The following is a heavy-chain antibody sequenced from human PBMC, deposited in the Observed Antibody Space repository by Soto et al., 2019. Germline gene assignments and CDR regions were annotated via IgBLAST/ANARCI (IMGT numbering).Heavy chain of an antibody. CDR1: GYTFTGYA. Sequence: QVQLVQSGAEEKKPGASVMVSCKASGYTFTGYAIQWVRQAPGQRLEWMGWINAGNGHTRYSEKFQGRVTILRDTPANTAYMELRSLRPEDTAVYYCAKAIWYSGNYYFDYWGQGTLVTVSS. CDR3: AKAIWYSGNYYFDY. V-gene: IGHV1-3*05. D-gene: IGHD1-26*01. J-gene: IGHJ4*02. CDR2: INAGNGHT.